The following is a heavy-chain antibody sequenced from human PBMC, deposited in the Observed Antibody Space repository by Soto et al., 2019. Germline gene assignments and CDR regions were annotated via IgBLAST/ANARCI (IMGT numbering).Heavy chain of an antibody. CDR2: ISGSGGST. CDR1: GFTFSSYA. CDR3: ASDSSSYLGYFDY. Sequence: GGSLRLSCAASGFTFSSYAMSWVRQAPGKGLEWVSAISGSGGSTYYADSVKGRFTTSRDNSKNTLYLQMNSLRAEDTAVYYCASDSSSYLGYFDYWGQGTLVTVSS. D-gene: IGHD6-13*01. V-gene: IGHV3-23*01. J-gene: IGHJ4*02.